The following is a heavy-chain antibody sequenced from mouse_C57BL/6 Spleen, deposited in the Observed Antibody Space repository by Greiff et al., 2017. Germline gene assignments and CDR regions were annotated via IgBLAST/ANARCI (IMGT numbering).Heavy chain of an antibody. J-gene: IGHJ2*01. CDR1: GYTFTDYE. V-gene: IGHV1-15*01. CDR3: TRSDYYYGSSPRLDD. Sequence: LVESGAELVRPGASVTLSCNASGYTFTDYEMHWVKQTPVHGLEWIGAIDPETGGTASNQTFKGKAILTRDKSASTAYMELRSLTSEDSAVYYCTRSDYYYGSSPRLDDWGKGTTLTVSS. D-gene: IGHD1-1*01. CDR2: IDPETGGT.